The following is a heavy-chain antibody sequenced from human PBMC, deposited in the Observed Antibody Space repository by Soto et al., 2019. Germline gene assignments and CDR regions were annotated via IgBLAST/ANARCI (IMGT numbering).Heavy chain of an antibody. J-gene: IGHJ6*02. CDR2: IYPGDSDT. V-gene: IGHV5-51*01. Sequence: PGESLKISCKGSGYSFTSYWVGWVRQMPGKGLEWMGIIYPGDSDTRYSPSFQGQVTISADKSISTAYLQWSTLKVSDTATYYCARIGVEAVAGYYYYGMDVWGQGTTVTVSS. CDR3: ARIGVEAVAGYYYYGMDV. D-gene: IGHD6-19*01. CDR1: GYSFTSYW.